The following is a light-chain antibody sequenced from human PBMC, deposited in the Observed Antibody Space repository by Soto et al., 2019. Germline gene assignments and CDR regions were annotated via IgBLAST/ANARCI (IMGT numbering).Light chain of an antibody. Sequence: QSVLSQPPSASGTPGQRVTISCPGSSSNIGSNTVNWYQQFPGTAPKLLIYFNIQRPSGVPDRFSGSKSGTSASLAISGLQSEDEADYYCAAWDDSLNGYVFGTGTKVTVL. CDR3: AAWDDSLNGYV. J-gene: IGLJ1*01. V-gene: IGLV1-44*01. CDR1: SSNIGSNT. CDR2: FNI.